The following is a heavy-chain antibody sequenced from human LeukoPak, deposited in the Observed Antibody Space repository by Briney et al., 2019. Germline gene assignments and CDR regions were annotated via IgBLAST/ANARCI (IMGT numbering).Heavy chain of an antibody. V-gene: IGHV4-59*01. CDR3: ARVGPDGYNDFDY. Sequence: PSETLSLTCTVSGGSISSYYWSWIRQPPGKGLEWIGYIYYSGSTNYNPSLKSRVTISVDTSKNQFSLKLSSVTAADTAVYYCARVGPDGYNDFDYWGQGTLVTVSS. CDR2: IYYSGST. J-gene: IGHJ4*02. D-gene: IGHD5-24*01. CDR1: GGSISSYY.